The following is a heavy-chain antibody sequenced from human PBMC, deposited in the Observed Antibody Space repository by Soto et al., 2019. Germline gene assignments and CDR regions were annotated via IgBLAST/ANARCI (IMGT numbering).Heavy chain of an antibody. J-gene: IGHJ4*02. CDR1: GFTFSSYG. D-gene: IGHD3-10*01. Sequence: QVQLVESGGGVVQPGRSLRLSCAASGFTFSSYGMHWVRQAPGKGLEWVAVISYDGSNKYYADSVKGRFTISRDNSKNTLYLQMNSLRAEDMAVYYCATFGEELLLTRFDYWGQGTLVTVSS. CDR2: ISYDGSNK. CDR3: ATFGEELLLTRFDY. V-gene: IGHV3-30*03.